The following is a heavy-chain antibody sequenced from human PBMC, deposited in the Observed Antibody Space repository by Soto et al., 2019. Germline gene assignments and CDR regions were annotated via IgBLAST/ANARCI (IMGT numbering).Heavy chain of an antibody. V-gene: IGHV3-30*18. CDR3: AKGDCSSTSCYTGGWDY. J-gene: IGHJ4*02. CDR1: GFTFSSCG. CDR2: ISYDGSNK. Sequence: QVQLVESGGGVVQPGRSLRLSCAASGFTFSSCGMHWVRQAPGKGLEWVAVISYDGSNKYYADSVKGRFTISRDNSKNTLYLQMNSLRAEDTAVYYCAKGDCSSTSCYTGGWDYWGQGTLVTVSS. D-gene: IGHD2-2*02.